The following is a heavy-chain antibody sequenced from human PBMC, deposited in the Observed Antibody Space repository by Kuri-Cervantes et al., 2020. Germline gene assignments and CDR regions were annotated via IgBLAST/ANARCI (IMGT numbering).Heavy chain of an antibody. CDR1: GFTFSSYA. CDR3: AKDRYSNSWYGLFDY. J-gene: IGHJ4*02. Sequence: LSLTCAASGFTFSSYAMSWVRQAPGKGLEWVAVISYDGSNKYYADSVKGRFTISRDNAKNSLYLQMNSLRAEDTALYFCAKDRYSNSWYGLFDYWGQGTLVTVSS. V-gene: IGHV3-30*18. CDR2: ISYDGSNK. D-gene: IGHD6-13*01.